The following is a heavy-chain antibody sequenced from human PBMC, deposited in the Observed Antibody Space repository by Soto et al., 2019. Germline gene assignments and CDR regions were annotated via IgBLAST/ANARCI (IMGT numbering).Heavy chain of an antibody. Sequence: ASVKGSCKGFGYSFMKYGINWVRQAPGQGLEWVGWISPYSGYTHSAQKFHGRLTLTTDTAASTAYMELRILRPADTALYYCAREASVLIPAAQPSRFDSWGQGTLVTVSS. CDR3: AREASVLIPAAQPSRFDS. J-gene: IGHJ4*02. D-gene: IGHD2-2*01. CDR2: ISPYSGYT. V-gene: IGHV1-18*01. CDR1: GYSFMKYG.